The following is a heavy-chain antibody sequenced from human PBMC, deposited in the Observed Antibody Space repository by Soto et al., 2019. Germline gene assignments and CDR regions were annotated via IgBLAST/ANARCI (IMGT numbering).Heavy chain of an antibody. Sequence: SETLSLTCTVSGGSISSSSYYWGWIRQPPGKGLEWIGSIYYSGSTYYNPSLKSRVTISVDTSKNQFSLKLSSVTAADTAVYYCARQTRMVYYYYGMDVWGQGTTVT. CDR3: ARQTRMVYYYYGMDV. J-gene: IGHJ6*02. CDR2: IYYSGST. V-gene: IGHV4-39*01. D-gene: IGHD3-10*01. CDR1: GGSISSSSYY.